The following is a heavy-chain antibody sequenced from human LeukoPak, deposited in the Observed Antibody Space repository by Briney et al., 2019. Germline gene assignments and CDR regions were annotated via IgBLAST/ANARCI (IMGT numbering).Heavy chain of an antibody. Sequence: SSETLSLTCSVSGGSISSSSYYWGWIRQPPGKGLEWIGSIYYSGGTYYNPSLKSRVTISVDTSKNQFSLKLSSVTAADTAVYYCARQSKATGTTFDYWGQGTLVTVSS. CDR2: IYYSGGT. V-gene: IGHV4-39*01. CDR1: GGSISSSSYY. J-gene: IGHJ4*02. CDR3: ARQSKATGTTFDY. D-gene: IGHD1-1*01.